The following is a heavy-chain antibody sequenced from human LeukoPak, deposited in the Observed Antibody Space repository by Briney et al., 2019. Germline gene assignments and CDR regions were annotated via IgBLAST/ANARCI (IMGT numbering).Heavy chain of an antibody. CDR2: IKQDASEK. D-gene: IGHD2-2*01. J-gene: IGHJ3*02. V-gene: IGHV3-7*04. CDR3: ARGRYCSSSSCYAGAYDI. CDR1: GFTFSNYW. Sequence: GGSLRLSCAASGFTFSNYWMTWVRQAPGKGLEWVATIKQDASEKYYVDSVRGRFTISRDNAKNSLFLRMNSLRAEDTALYFCARGRYCSSSSCYAGAYDIWGQGTMVTVSS.